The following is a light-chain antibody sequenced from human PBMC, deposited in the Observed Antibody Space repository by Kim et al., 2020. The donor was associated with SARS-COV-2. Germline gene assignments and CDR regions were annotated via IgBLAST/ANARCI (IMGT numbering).Light chain of an antibody. CDR3: AAWDVSLSGRV. J-gene: IGLJ3*02. CDR2: GNS. Sequence: GQSATISCSGSSSNIEKTYVFWYQQLPGTAPNLLIYGNSQRPSGVPDRFSGSKSGTSASLDISDLRSEDEADYYCAAWDVSLSGRVFGGGTQLTVL. CDR1: SSNIEKTY. V-gene: IGLV1-47*02.